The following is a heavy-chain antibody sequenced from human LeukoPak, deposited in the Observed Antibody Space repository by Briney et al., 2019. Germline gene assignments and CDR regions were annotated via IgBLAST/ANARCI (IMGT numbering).Heavy chain of an antibody. CDR1: GGSISGYY. CDR2: VYYIGTT. D-gene: IGHD4/OR15-4a*01. Sequence: SETLSLTCTVSGGSISGYYWSWIRRPPGRGLEYIGFVYYIGTTNYNPSLKSRVTISLDTSKNQFSLNLRYVTAADTAVYYCARLGSKYGADAFDIWGQGTMVSVSS. V-gene: IGHV4-59*12. J-gene: IGHJ3*02. CDR3: ARLGSKYGADAFDI.